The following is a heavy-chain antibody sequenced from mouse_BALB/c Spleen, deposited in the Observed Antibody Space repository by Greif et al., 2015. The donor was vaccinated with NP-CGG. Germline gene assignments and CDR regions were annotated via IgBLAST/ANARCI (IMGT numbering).Heavy chain of an antibody. CDR1: GFTFSSFG. J-gene: IGHJ4*01. D-gene: IGHD2-10*02. Sequence: DVHLVESGGGLVQPGGSRKLSCAASGFTFSSFGMHWVRQAPEKGLEWVAYISSGSSTIYYADTVKGRFTISRDNPKNTLFLQMTSLRSEDTAMYYCAREEYAALDYWGQGTSVTVSS. CDR2: ISSGSSTI. CDR3: AREEYAALDY. V-gene: IGHV5-17*02.